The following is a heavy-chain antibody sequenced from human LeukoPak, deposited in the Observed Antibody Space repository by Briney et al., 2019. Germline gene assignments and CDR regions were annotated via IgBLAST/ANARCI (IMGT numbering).Heavy chain of an antibody. V-gene: IGHV1-8*01. J-gene: IGHJ6*02. CDR1: GYTFTSYD. CDR2: MNPNSGNT. D-gene: IGHD2-15*01. Sequence: ASVKVSCKASGYTFTSYDINWVRQATGQGLEWMGWMNPNSGNTGYAQKFQGRVIMTRNTSISTAYMELSSLRFEDTAVYYCARLVKGRKYCSGGSCYSAWFYYGMDVWGQGTTVTVSS. CDR3: ARLVKGRKYCSGGSCYSAWFYYGMDV.